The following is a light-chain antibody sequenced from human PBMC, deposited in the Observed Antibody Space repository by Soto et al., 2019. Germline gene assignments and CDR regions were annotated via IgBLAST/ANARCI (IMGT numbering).Light chain of an antibody. CDR3: QQYGSSRT. V-gene: IGKV3-20*01. J-gene: IGKJ1*01. CDR1: QSVSSSH. Sequence: IVLTQSPGTLSLSPGARATLSCRASQSVSSSHLAWYQHKPGQAPRLLIYCASSRATVIPDRFSGRGSGPDFAITTSRLEPEDLAVYYCQQYGSSRTFSQGTKVESK. CDR2: CAS.